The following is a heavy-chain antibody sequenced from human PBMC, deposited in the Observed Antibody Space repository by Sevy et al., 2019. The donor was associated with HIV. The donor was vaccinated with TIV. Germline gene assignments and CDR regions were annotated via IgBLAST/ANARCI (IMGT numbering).Heavy chain of an antibody. Sequence: GGSLRLSCTASGFTFSNAWMTWVRQTPERGLEWVALIKPITDAGTTDYAAPVQGRFTISRDYSKNTVYLQLNSLKTEDTAVYYCTAGPVSFWGQGTLVTVSS. D-gene: IGHD3-16*01. CDR3: TAGPVSF. CDR1: GFTFSNAW. V-gene: IGHV3-15*01. J-gene: IGHJ4*02. CDR2: IKPITDAGTT.